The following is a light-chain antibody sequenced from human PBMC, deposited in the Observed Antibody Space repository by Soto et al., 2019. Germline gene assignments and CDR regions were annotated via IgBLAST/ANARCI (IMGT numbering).Light chain of an antibody. J-gene: IGLJ1*01. CDR1: SSNIGSNT. V-gene: IGLV1-44*01. CDR3: ATWYESINGYV. Sequence: QSVLTQPPSVSGTPAQRVTISCSGSSSNIGSNTVNWYQQLPGTAPRRLIYSNNHRPSGVADQFSGSKTGISASLAISWRQSEDDDDDYCATWYESINGYVFGTGTKVTVL. CDR2: SNN.